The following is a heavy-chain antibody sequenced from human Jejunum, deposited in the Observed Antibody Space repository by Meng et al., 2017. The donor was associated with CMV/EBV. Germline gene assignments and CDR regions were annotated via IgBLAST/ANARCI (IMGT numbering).Heavy chain of an antibody. CDR3: AREIYESSGS. CDR1: GFSVSDNY. CDR2: IYSYGGT. J-gene: IGHJ5*02. V-gene: IGHV3-53*01. Sequence: LSCAAAGFSVSDNYMTWVRQAPGKGLEWVSVIYSYGGTYYAGPVKGRFTISRDISKNTLYLQMNNLRAEDTAVYYCAREIYESSGSWGQGTLVTVSS. D-gene: IGHD3-22*01.